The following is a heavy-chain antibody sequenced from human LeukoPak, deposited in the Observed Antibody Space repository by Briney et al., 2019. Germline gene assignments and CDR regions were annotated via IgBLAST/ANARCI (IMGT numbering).Heavy chain of an antibody. CDR2: INPDGSTT. CDR1: GFSFSTYW. J-gene: IGHJ4*02. CDR3: ARGSGATYSSSWYLDY. Sequence: GGSLRLSCAASGFSFSTYWVHWVRQAPGKGLVWVSRINPDGSTTDYADSVKGRFTISRDNAKNMLYLQMNSLRAEDTAVYYCARGSGATYSSSWYLDYWGQGTLVTVSS. D-gene: IGHD6-13*01. V-gene: IGHV3-74*01.